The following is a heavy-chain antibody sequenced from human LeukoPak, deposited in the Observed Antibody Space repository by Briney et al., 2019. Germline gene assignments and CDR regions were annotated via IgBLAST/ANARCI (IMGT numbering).Heavy chain of an antibody. D-gene: IGHD4-17*01. CDR2: IYYSGST. J-gene: IGHJ4*02. CDR1: GGSISGYY. Sequence: SETLSLTCTVSGGSISGYYWSWIRQPPGKGLEWIGYIYYSGSTNYNPSLKSRVTISVDTSKNQFSLKLSSVTAADTAVYYCARNRYGAQDVTPYYFDYWGQGTLVTVSS. CDR3: ARNRYGAQDVTPYYFDY. V-gene: IGHV4-59*08.